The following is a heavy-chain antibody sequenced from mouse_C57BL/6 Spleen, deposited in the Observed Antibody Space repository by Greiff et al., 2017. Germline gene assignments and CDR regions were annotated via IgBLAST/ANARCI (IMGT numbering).Heavy chain of an antibody. V-gene: IGHV1-80*01. D-gene: IGHD2-4*01. CDR3: ARGVYYDYDEGYYFDY. Sequence: VQLVESGAELVKPGASVKISCKASGYAFSSYWMNWVKQRPGKGLEWIGQIYPGDGDTNYNGKFKGKATLTADKSSSTAYMQLSSLTSEDSAVYFCARGVYYDYDEGYYFDYWGQGTTLTVSS. J-gene: IGHJ2*01. CDR2: IYPGDGDT. CDR1: GYAFSSYW.